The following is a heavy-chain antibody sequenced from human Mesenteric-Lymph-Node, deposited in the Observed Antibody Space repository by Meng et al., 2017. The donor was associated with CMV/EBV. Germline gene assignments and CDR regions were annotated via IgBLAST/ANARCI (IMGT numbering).Heavy chain of an antibody. CDR3: VRVTGSAHYGMDV. V-gene: IGHV4-39*06. CDR1: GATIRSSSYY. Sequence: SETLSLTCAVSGATIRSSSYYWGWIRQSPGKGLEWIGNFYYSTNTYYNPSLKSRVTFSVDTSKNQFTLRLNSVTAADTAVYYCVRVTGSAHYGMDVWGQGTMVTVSS. J-gene: IGHJ6*02. CDR2: FYYSTNT. D-gene: IGHD1-26*01.